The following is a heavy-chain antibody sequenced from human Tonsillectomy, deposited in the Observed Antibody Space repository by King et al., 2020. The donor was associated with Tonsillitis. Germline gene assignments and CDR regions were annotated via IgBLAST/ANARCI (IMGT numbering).Heavy chain of an antibody. J-gene: IGHJ4*02. V-gene: IGHV4-61*02. CDR3: ARGRRRQWLGPFDY. D-gene: IGHD6-19*01. CDR2: SYTSGST. CDR1: GGSISSGSYY. Sequence: QLQESGPGLVKPSQTLSLTCTVSGGSISSGSYYWSWIRQPAGKGLEWIGRSYTSGSTNYNPSLKSRVTISVDTSKNQFSLKLSSVTAADTAVYYCARGRRRQWLGPFDYWGQGTLVTVSS.